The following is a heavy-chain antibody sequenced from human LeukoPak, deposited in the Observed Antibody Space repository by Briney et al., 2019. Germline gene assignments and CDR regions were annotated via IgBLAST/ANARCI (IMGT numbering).Heavy chain of an antibody. D-gene: IGHD3-3*01. CDR2: IYSDGST. V-gene: IGHV3-53*01. CDR1: GFTVSSNY. Sequence: GGSLRLSCAASGFTVSSNYMTWVRQAPGKGLEWVSVIYSDGSTYYTDSVKGRFTISRDNSKNTLYLQMNSLRAEDTAVYYCAAYDFWSGYSAGIDYWGQGTLATVSS. J-gene: IGHJ4*02. CDR3: AAYDFWSGYSAGIDY.